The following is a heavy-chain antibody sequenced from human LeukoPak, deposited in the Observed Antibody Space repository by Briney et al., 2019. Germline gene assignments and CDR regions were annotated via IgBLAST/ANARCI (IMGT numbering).Heavy chain of an antibody. D-gene: IGHD4-11*01. Sequence: GGSLRLSCAASGFTFSSYGMHWVRQAPGKGLEWVAVIWYDGSNKYYADSVKGRFTISRDNAKNSLYLQMNSLRAEDTAVYYCARYDYSSYYGMDVWGQGTLVTVSS. CDR1: GFTFSSYG. V-gene: IGHV3-33*01. CDR3: ARYDYSSYYGMDV. CDR2: IWYDGSNK. J-gene: IGHJ6*02.